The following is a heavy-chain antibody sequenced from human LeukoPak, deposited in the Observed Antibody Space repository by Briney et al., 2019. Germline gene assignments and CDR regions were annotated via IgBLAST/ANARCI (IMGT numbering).Heavy chain of an antibody. V-gene: IGHV1-46*01. CDR2: INPSGGST. Sequence: ASVKVSCKASGYTFTSYYMHWVRQAPGQGVEWMGIINPSGGSTSYAQKFQGRVTITRDTSTRTVYMEMSRLRYEDTAVYYCARGPVTYYDILTPRAFDYWGQGTLVTVSS. CDR1: GYTFTSYY. CDR3: ARGPVTYYDILTPRAFDY. J-gene: IGHJ4*02. D-gene: IGHD3-9*01.